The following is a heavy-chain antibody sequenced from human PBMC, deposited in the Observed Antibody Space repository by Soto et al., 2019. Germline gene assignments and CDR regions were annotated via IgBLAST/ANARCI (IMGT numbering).Heavy chain of an antibody. V-gene: IGHV3-33*01. Sequence: GGSLRLSCAASGFTFSSYGMHWVRQAPGKGLEWVAVIWYDGSNKYYADSVKGRFTISRDNSKNTLYLQMNSLRAEDTAVYYCARDLTEHCSSTSCDNWMYYYYYYGMDVWGQGTTVTVSS. D-gene: IGHD2-2*01. CDR3: ARDLTEHCSSTSCDNWMYYYYYYGMDV. CDR1: GFTFSSYG. CDR2: IWYDGSNK. J-gene: IGHJ6*02.